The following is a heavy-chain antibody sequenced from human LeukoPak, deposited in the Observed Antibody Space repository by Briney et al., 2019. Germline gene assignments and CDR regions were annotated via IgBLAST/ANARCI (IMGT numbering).Heavy chain of an antibody. CDR3: AGRGHRYSRD. V-gene: IGHV4-4*09. CDR1: GDSVTSGY. D-gene: IGHD2-15*01. J-gene: IGHJ1*01. Sequence: SETLSLTCTVSGDSVTSGYWSWIRQPPGKGLEWIGYIYDSGITDYNPSLKSRLTISVDTSNNQFSLNLSSVTAADTAVYYCAGRGHRYSRDWGQGILVTVFS. CDR2: IYDSGIT.